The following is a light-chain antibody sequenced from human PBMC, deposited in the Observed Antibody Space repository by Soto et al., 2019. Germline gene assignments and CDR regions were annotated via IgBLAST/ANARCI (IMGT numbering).Light chain of an antibody. V-gene: IGLV2-11*01. CDR3: CSYAGSNTWV. CDR1: SSDVGDSDS. Sequence: QSALTQPRSVSGSLGQSVTISCTGTSSDVGDSDSVSRYQQHPGRAPKLMISDVDKRPSGIPDRFSGSKSGNTASLTISGLQSDDEADYYCCSYAGSNTWVFGGGTKVTVL. CDR2: DVD. J-gene: IGLJ3*02.